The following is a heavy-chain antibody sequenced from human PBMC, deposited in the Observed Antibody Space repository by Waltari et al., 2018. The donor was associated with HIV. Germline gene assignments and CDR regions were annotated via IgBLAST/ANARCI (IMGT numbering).Heavy chain of an antibody. CDR1: GFTFSTFE. CDR3: ARDGSSYYGLDY. J-gene: IGHJ4*02. CDR2: ISSSGSTI. D-gene: IGHD1-26*01. V-gene: IGHV3-48*03. Sequence: EVQVVESGGGLVKPGGSLRISCAASGFTFSTFEMNWVRQAPGKGLEWVSYISSSGSTIYYADSVKGRFTISRDNAKNSLYLQMNSLRAEDTAVYFCARDGSSYYGLDYWGRGTLVTVSS.